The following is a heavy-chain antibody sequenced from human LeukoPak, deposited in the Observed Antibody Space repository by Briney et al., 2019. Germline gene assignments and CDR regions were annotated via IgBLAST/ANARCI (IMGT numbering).Heavy chain of an antibody. J-gene: IGHJ4*02. CDR3: AKSGLNRFDY. CDR1: GFTFSDFY. CDR2: ISSSGSTT. D-gene: IGHD2-15*01. Sequence: GGSLRLSCAASGFTFSDFYMSWIRQAPGKGLEWVSYISSSGSTTYYADSVKGRFTISRDNSKNALYLQMNSLRAEDTAVYYCAKSGLNRFDYWGQGTLVTVSS. V-gene: IGHV3-11*01.